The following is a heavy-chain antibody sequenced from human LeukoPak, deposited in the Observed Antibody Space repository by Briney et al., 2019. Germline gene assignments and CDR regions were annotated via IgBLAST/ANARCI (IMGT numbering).Heavy chain of an antibody. CDR3: ARERLASYYYYGMDV. J-gene: IGHJ6*02. D-gene: IGHD3-9*01. CDR2: IYYSGST. Sequence: SETLSLTCTVSGGSISSSSYYWGWIRQPPGKGLEWIGSIYYSGSTYYNPSLKSRVTISVDTSKNQFSLKLSSVTAADTAVYYCARERLASYYYYGMDVWGQGTTVTVSS. V-gene: IGHV4-39*07. CDR1: GGSISSSSYY.